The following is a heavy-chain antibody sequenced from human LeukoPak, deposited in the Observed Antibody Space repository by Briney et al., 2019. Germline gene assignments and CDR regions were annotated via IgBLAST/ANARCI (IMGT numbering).Heavy chain of an antibody. Sequence: GASVKVSCKASGYTFTSYGISWVRQAPGQGLEWMGWISGYNGNPKYAQKLQGRVTMTTDTSTSKAYMELRRLRSDDTAVYYCARGGYGDYDRGVIDYWGQGTLVTVSS. CDR2: ISGYNGNP. CDR1: GYTFTSYG. J-gene: IGHJ4*02. V-gene: IGHV1-18*01. CDR3: ARGGYGDYDRGVIDY. D-gene: IGHD5-12*01.